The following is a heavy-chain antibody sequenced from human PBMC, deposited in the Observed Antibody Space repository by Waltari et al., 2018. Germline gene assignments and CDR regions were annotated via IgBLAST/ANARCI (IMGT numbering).Heavy chain of an antibody. D-gene: IGHD2-2*01. Sequence: QTTLKESGPTLLPPTQTLTLTCSLSGLSLSTLRLGVAWTRQPPGKALEWREIIHWDDDNRFSPSLKSRITVTGYTSKNEVVLRMTNMDPLDTGIEYCAHIPPGYAATWGAFYFDSWGPGVPVTVSS. V-gene: IGHV2-5*02. CDR3: AHIPPGYAATWGAFYFDS. CDR2: IHWDDDN. J-gene: IGHJ4*02. CDR1: GLSLSTLRLG.